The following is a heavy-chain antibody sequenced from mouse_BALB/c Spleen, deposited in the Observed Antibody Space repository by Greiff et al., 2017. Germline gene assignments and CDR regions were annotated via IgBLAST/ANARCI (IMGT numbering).Heavy chain of an antibody. J-gene: IGHJ3*01. V-gene: IGHV1-4*02. D-gene: IGHD2-10*02. CDR3: ARYQYGNPFAY. Sequence: VQLQQSAAELARPGASVKMSCKASGYTFTSYTMHWVKQRPGQGLEWIGYINPSSGYTEYNQKFKDKTTLTADKSSSTAYMQLSSLTSEDSAVYYCARYQYGNPFAYWGQGTLVTVSA. CDR2: INPSSGYT. CDR1: GYTFTSYT.